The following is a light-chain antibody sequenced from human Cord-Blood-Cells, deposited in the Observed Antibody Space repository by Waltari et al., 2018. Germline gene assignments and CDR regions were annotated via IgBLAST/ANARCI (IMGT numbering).Light chain of an antibody. V-gene: IGLV2-23*01. CDR2: EGS. CDR1: SRDVGMYNL. CDR3: CSYAGSSTLV. J-gene: IGLJ3*02. Sequence: QSALTQPPSVSGSPGPSLPIPCTGTSRDVGMYNLVSWYQQHPGKAPKLMIYEGSKRPSGVSNRFSGSKSGNTASLTISGLQAEDEADYYCCSYAGSSTLVFGGGTKLTVL.